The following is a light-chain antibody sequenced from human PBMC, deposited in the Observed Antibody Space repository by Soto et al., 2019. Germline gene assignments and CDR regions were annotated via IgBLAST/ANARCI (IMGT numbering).Light chain of an antibody. CDR2: DAS. V-gene: IGKV1-5*01. CDR3: QQHKSYPVT. CDR1: QNIDIW. J-gene: IGKJ4*01. Sequence: DIQMTQSPSTLSASVGDRVTITCRASQNIDIWLSWYQQKPGKAPSLLIYDASNLKSGVPSRFSGSGSGTEFTLTISSLQPDDSGSYYCQQHKSYPVTFGGRTKVEIK.